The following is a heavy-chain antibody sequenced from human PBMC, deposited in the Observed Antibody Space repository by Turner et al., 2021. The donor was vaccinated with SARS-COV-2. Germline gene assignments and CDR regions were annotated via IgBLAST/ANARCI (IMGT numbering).Heavy chain of an antibody. J-gene: IGHJ4*02. CDR3: ASPDTAMVTWPQGFDY. CDR1: GGSISSSSYY. CDR2: IYYSGST. V-gene: IGHV4-39*01. D-gene: IGHD5-18*01. Sequence: QLQLQESGPGLVKPSETLSLTCFVSGGSISSSSYYCGWIRQPPGKGLEWIGSIYYSGSTYYNPSLKSRVTISVDTSKNQFSLKLSSVTAADTAVYYCASPDTAMVTWPQGFDYWGQGTLVTVSS.